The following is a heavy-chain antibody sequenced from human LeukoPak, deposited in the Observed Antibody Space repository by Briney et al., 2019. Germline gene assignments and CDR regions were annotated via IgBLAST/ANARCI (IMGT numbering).Heavy chain of an antibody. D-gene: IGHD5-24*01. CDR3: ARIRDGYNDAYDI. CDR2: INPTAGNT. J-gene: IGHJ3*02. V-gene: IGHV1-46*01. CDR1: GYSFTTFG. Sequence: ASVKVSCKASGYSFTTFGFSWVRQAPGQGLEWMGLINPTAGNTYYAQRFQGRVTMTRNTSTSTVYMELSSLRSEDTAVYYCARIRDGYNDAYDIWGQGTMVTVPS.